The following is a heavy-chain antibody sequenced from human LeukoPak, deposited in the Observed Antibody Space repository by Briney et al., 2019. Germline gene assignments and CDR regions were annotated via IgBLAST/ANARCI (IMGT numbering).Heavy chain of an antibody. CDR1: GYTFTGYH. J-gene: IGHJ3*02. V-gene: IGHV1-2*02. CDR3: ARVRILRFLEWSPSRSFDI. D-gene: IGHD3-3*01. CDR2: INPNSGGK. Sequence: ASXXVSCKASGYTFTGYHMHWVRQAPGQGVERMGWINPNSGGKNYAQNFQARVTMTRDTSISTAYIELSRLISDDTAVYYCARVRILRFLEWSPSRSFDIWGQGTMVTVSS.